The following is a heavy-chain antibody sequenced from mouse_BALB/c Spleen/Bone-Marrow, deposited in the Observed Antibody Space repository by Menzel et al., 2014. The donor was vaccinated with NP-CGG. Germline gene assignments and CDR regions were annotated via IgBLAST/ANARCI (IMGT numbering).Heavy chain of an antibody. CDR2: IRNKANGYTT. V-gene: IGHV7-3*02. J-gene: IGHJ2*01. CDR3: ARGYYDDY. CDR1: GFTFTDYF. D-gene: IGHD2-4*01. Sequence: EVMLVESGGGLVQPGGSLRLSCATSGFTFTDYFMTWVRPPPGKALEWLGFIRNKANGYTTEYSASVKGRFTISRNNSQSILYLQMNTLRAEDSATYYCARGYYDDYWGQGTTPTVSS.